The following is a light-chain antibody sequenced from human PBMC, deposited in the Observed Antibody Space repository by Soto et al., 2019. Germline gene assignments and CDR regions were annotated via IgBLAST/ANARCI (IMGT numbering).Light chain of an antibody. V-gene: IGLV4-69*01. CDR1: SGHSSYA. J-gene: IGLJ1*01. CDR3: QTWGTGIHV. CDR2: LNSDGSH. Sequence: QLVLTQSPSASASLGASVKLTSTLSSGHSSYAIAWHQQQPEKGPRYLMKLNSDGSHSKGDGIPDRFSGSSSGAERYLTISSLQSEDEADYYCQTWGTGIHVFGTGTKLTVL.